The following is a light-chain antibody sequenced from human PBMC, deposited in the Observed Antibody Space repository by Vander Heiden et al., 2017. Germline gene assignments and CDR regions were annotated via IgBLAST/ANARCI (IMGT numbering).Light chain of an antibody. CDR1: QSISSY. CDR3: QQSYSTPIT. Sequence: DIQMTQSPSSLSASVGDRVTITCRASQSISSYLNWYQQKPGKAPKLLIYAASSLQSGVPSRFSGTRSGTDFTLTISRLQPEDFATYYCQQSYSTPITFGGGTKVEIK. V-gene: IGKV1-39*01. J-gene: IGKJ4*01. CDR2: AAS.